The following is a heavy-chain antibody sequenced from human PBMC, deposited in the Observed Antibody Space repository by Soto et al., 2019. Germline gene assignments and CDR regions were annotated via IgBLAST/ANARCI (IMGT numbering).Heavy chain of an antibody. CDR1: GGSISSYY. D-gene: IGHD3-3*01. J-gene: IGHJ6*02. CDR3: ARDPIDFWSGYSAYRMDV. V-gene: IGHV4-59*01. CDR2: IYYSGST. Sequence: SETLSLTCTVSGGSISSYYWSWIRQPPGKGLEWIGYIYYSGSTNYNPSLKSRVTISVDTSKNQFSLKLSSVTAADTAVYYCARDPIDFWSGYSAYRMDVWGQGTKVTVYS.